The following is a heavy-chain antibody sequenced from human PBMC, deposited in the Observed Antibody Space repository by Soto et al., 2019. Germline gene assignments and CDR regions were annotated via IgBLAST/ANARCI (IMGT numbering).Heavy chain of an antibody. CDR3: ARDPPRMLVAANGSDWFDP. CDR2: IIPILGIA. J-gene: IGHJ5*02. V-gene: IGHV1-69*04. Sequence: ASVKVSCKASGGTFSSYTISWVRQAPGQGLEWMGRIIPILGIANYAQKFQGRVTITADKSTSTAYMELSSLRSEDTAVYYCARDPPRMLVAANGSDWFDPWGQGTLVTVSS. D-gene: IGHD2-15*01. CDR1: GGTFSSYT.